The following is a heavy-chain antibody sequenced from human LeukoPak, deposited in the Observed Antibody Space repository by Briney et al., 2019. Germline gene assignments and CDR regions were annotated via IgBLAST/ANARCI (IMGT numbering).Heavy chain of an antibody. CDR1: GGSISSSSYY. CDR3: ARDENGYVWGSFRA. D-gene: IGHD3-16*02. J-gene: IGHJ5*02. V-gene: IGHV4-39*07. Sequence: SETLSLTCTVSGGSISSSSYYWGWIRQPLGKGLEWIGSIYYSGSTYYNPSLKSRVTISVDTSKNQFSLKLSSVTAADTAVYYCARDENGYVWGSFRAWGQGTLVTVSS. CDR2: IYYSGST.